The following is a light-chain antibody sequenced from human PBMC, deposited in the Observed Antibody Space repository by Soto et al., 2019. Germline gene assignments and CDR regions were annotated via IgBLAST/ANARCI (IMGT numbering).Light chain of an antibody. CDR3: QLYCSSPLT. CDR1: QTIGSSF. Sequence: EIVLSQSPDTLSLSPGERATLSCRASQTIGSSFLAWFQQKPGQAPRLLIYGTSSRTTCIPDRFSGSGSGTDCTLTISRLGREDSAVYYCQLYCSSPLTLVGGTKVEIK. V-gene: IGKV3-20*01. J-gene: IGKJ4*01. CDR2: GTS.